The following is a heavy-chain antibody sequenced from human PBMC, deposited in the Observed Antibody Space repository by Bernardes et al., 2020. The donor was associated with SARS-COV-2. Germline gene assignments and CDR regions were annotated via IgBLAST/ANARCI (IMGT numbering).Heavy chain of an antibody. Sequence: GGSLWLSCAASGFTFSSNWLSWVRQAQRKGKEWVANINQDGSGKYYVDSVSVRFIISRDNTKNSLYLQMNSLSADDTAVYYCGRDGDKWSHGTLVTVSS. D-gene: IGHD7-27*01. CDR3: GRDGDK. CDR2: INQDGSGK. CDR1: GFTFSSNW. V-gene: IGHV3-7*01. J-gene: IGHJ4*01.